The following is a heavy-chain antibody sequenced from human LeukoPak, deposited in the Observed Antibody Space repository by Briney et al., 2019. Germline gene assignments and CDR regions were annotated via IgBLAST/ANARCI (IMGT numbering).Heavy chain of an antibody. Sequence: SETLSLTCTVSGGSISSSSYYWGWIRQPPGKGLEWIGSIYYSGSTYYNPPLKSRVTISVDTSKNQFSLKLSSVTAADTAVYYCARSYWELLDPWYYFDYWGQGTLVTVSS. CDR2: IYYSGST. V-gene: IGHV4-39*01. J-gene: IGHJ4*02. CDR3: ARSYWELLDPWYYFDY. D-gene: IGHD1-26*01. CDR1: GGSISSSSYY.